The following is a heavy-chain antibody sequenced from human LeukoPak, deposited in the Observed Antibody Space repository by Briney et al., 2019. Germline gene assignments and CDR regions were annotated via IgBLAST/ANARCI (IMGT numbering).Heavy chain of an antibody. CDR3: ARTPTMIVAMGGAFDI. Sequence: SETLSLTCTVSGGSISSHYWSWIRQPPGKGLEWIGYIHYSGSTNYNPSLKSRVTIPVDTSKNQFSLKLSSVTAADTAVYYCARTPTMIVAMGGAFDIWGQGTMVTVSS. D-gene: IGHD3-22*01. V-gene: IGHV4-59*08. J-gene: IGHJ3*02. CDR2: IHYSGST. CDR1: GGSISSHY.